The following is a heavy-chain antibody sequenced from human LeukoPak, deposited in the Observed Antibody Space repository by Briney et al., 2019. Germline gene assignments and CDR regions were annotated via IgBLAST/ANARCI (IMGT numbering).Heavy chain of an antibody. J-gene: IGHJ4*02. Sequence: SVKVSCKASGGTFSSYAISWVRQAPGQGLECMGGIIPIFGTANYAQKFQGRVTITTDESTSTAYMELSSLRSEDTAVYYCARAKGGSSWYGGGFDYRGQGTLVTVSS. CDR1: GGTFSSYA. D-gene: IGHD6-13*01. V-gene: IGHV1-69*05. CDR3: ARAKGGSSWYGGGFDY. CDR2: IIPIFGTA.